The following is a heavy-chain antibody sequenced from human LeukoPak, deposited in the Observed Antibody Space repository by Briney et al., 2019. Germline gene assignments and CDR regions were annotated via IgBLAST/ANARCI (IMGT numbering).Heavy chain of an antibody. CDR3: ARGMYRNGSGSYYHFDY. Sequence: SVKVSCKASGGTFSSYAISWVRQAPGQGLEWMGGIIPIFGTANYAQKFQGRVTITADESTSTAYMALSSLRSEDTAVYYCARGMYRNGSGSYYHFDYWGQGTLVTVSS. CDR2: IIPIFGTA. CDR1: GGTFSSYA. V-gene: IGHV1-69*01. D-gene: IGHD3-10*01. J-gene: IGHJ4*02.